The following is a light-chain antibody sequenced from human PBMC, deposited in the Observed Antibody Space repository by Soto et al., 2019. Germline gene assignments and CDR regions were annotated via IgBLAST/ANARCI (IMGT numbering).Light chain of an antibody. Sequence: QTVVTQPPSVSGAPGQRVPISCTGSSSNIGAGYDVHWYQQLPGTAPKLLIYGNSNRPSGVPDRFSGSKSGTSASLAITGLQAEDEADYYCQSYDSSLSSYVFGTGTKLTVL. J-gene: IGLJ1*01. CDR3: QSYDSSLSSYV. CDR1: SSNIGAGYD. V-gene: IGLV1-40*01. CDR2: GNS.